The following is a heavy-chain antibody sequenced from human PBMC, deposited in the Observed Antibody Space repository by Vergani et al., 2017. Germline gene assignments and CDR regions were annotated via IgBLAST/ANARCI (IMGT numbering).Heavy chain of an antibody. Sequence: QVQLVQSGAELRKPGGSVKVSCSASGYTFTAYYIHWVRQAPGQGLEWVGWINPNNGDAKFAQKFQGRVTMTRDTSIRRVYMELTGLTSDDTAVFYCARVNRAFDYWGQGTLVTVSS. CDR1: GYTFTAYY. D-gene: IGHD3-10*01. CDR2: INPNNGDA. J-gene: IGHJ4*02. V-gene: IGHV1-2*02. CDR3: ARVNRAFDY.